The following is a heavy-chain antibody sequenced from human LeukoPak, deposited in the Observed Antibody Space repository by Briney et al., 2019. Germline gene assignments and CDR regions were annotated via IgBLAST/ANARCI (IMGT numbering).Heavy chain of an antibody. Sequence: GESLKISCQGSGYSFTSYLISWVRQMPGKGLEWMGRIDPSDSYTNYSPSFQGHVTISADKSISTAYLQWSSLKASDTAMYYCAAAPYCSSTSCYLFDYWGQGTLVTVSS. J-gene: IGHJ4*02. V-gene: IGHV5-10-1*01. CDR3: AAAPYCSSTSCYLFDY. CDR1: GYSFTSYL. D-gene: IGHD2-2*01. CDR2: IDPSDSYT.